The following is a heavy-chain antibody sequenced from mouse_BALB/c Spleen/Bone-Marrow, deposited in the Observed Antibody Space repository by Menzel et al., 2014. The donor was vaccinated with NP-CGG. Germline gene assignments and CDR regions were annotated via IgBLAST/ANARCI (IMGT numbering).Heavy chain of an antibody. CDR3: ARPGGNYVLYAMDY. D-gene: IGHD2-1*01. V-gene: IGHV1-14*01. CDR1: GYTFTSYV. J-gene: IGHJ4*01. CDR2: INPYNDGT. Sequence: VQLQQSGPELVKPGASVKMSCKASGYTFTSYVMHWVKQKPGQGLEWIGYINPYNDGTKYNEKFKGKATLTSDKFSSTAYMELSSLTSEDSAVYYCARPGGNYVLYAMDYWGQGTSVTVSS.